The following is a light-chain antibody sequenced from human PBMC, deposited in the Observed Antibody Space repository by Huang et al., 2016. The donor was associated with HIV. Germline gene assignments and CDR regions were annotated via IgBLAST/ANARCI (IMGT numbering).Light chain of an antibody. J-gene: IGKJ2*01. CDR3: HQSYSMPDT. CDR2: GAS. V-gene: IGKV1-39*01. CDR1: QSITTY. Sequence: DIQMTQSPSSLSASVEDRVTITCRASQSITTYLNWYQQNPGKAPKLLIYGASSLQRGVPSRFSGSGSGTEFTLTIRSLQPEDFATYYCHQSYSMPDTFGQGTRVDI.